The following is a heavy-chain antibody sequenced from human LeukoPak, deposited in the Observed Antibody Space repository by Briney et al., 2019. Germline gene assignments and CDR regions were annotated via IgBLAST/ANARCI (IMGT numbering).Heavy chain of an antibody. J-gene: IGHJ4*02. V-gene: IGHV4-4*02. D-gene: IGHD3-9*01. Sequence: SETLSLTCAVSGVSISSSEWWIWVRQPPGQGLEWIGETHRAGRTRYNPSLKSRVTISMDYSKNQFSLKLTSVTAADTAIYYCGKTDIYFNPIDYWGPGSLVTVSS. CDR1: GVSISSSEW. CDR3: GKTDIYFNPIDY. CDR2: THRAGRT.